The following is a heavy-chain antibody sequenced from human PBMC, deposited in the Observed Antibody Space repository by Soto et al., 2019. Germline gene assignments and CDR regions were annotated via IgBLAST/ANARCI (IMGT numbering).Heavy chain of an antibody. CDR1: GDTFSFYT. CDR3: ATNYGSGYRAFDF. Sequence: QVQLVQSGAEVKKPGSSVKVSCKASGDTFSFYTINWVRKAPGLGLEWLGRINPILSMSNYAQYFQGRVTITADKSTSTAYMELSSLRSEDTAMYYCATNYGSGYRAFDFWGQGALVTVSS. D-gene: IGHD3-10*01. CDR2: INPILSMS. J-gene: IGHJ4*02. V-gene: IGHV1-69*02.